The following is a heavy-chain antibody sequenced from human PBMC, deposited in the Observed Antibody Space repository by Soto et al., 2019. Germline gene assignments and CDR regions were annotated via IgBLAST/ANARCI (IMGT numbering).Heavy chain of an antibody. CDR1: GGSISSYY. Sequence: SETLSLTCTVSGGSISSYYWSWIRQPPGKGLEWIGYIYYSGSTNYNPSLKSRVTISVDTSKNQFSLKLSSVTAADTALYYCARVQVRTVVTHYYYGMDVWGQGTTVTVSS. V-gene: IGHV4-59*01. CDR3: ARVQVRTVVTHYYYGMDV. J-gene: IGHJ6*02. CDR2: IYYSGST. D-gene: IGHD2-21*02.